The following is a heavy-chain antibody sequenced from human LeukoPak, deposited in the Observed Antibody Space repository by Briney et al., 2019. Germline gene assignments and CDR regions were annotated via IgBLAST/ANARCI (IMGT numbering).Heavy chain of an antibody. CDR2: LNPNSGGT. CDR3: ARVRHSSSWYDY. D-gene: IGHD6-13*01. V-gene: IGHV1-2*02. J-gene: IGHJ4*02. Sequence: ASVKVSCKASGYTFTDYYMHWMRKAPGQGLEWMGWLNPNSGGTNCAQKFQGRVTMTRDTSISTAYMELSRLTSDDTAVYYCARVRHSSSWYDYWGQGTLVTVSS. CDR1: GYTFTDYY.